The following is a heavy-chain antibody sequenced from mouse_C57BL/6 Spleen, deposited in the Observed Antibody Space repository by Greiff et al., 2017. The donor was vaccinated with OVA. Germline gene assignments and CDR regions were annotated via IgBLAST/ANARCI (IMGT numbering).Heavy chain of an antibody. CDR1: GFSFNTYA. V-gene: IGHV10-1*01. CDR2: IRSKSNNYAT. CDR3: VRHYSNCVDYAMDY. Sequence: EVHLVESGGGLVQPKGSLKLSCAASGFSFNTYAMNWVRQAPGKGLEWVARIRSKSNNYATYYADSVKDRFTISRDDSESMLYLQMNNLKTEDTAMYYGVRHYSNCVDYAMDYWGQGTSVTVSS. D-gene: IGHD2-5*01. J-gene: IGHJ4*01.